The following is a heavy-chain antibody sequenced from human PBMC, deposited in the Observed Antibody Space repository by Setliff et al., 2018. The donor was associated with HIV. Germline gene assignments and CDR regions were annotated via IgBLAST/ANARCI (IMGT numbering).Heavy chain of an antibody. D-gene: IGHD5-18*01. CDR3: ARDRASYGGYTYGNYYMDV. CDR1: GGTFTGYS. J-gene: IGHJ6*03. V-gene: IGHV1-2*02. Sequence: ASVKVSCKASGGTFTGYSITWVRQAPGQGLEWMGWINPNNGGTNYAQKFQGRVTMTRDTTISTAYVELSRLRSDDTAVYYCARDRASYGGYTYGNYYMDVWGKGTTVTVSS. CDR2: INPNNGGT.